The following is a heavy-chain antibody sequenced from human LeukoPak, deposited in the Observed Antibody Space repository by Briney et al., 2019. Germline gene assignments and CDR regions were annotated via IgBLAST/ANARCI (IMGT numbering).Heavy chain of an antibody. CDR1: GFIFSTYS. CDR3: VRPSNPPF. CDR2: ISSSSGSNK. Sequence: PGGSLRLSCAASGFIFSTYSMSWVRQAPGKGLEWISYISSSSGSNKYYSQSAKGRFTISRDNDKNSLFLQMNSLTAEDTAVYYCVRPSNPPFWGQGALVIVSS. V-gene: IGHV3-11*01. J-gene: IGHJ4*02.